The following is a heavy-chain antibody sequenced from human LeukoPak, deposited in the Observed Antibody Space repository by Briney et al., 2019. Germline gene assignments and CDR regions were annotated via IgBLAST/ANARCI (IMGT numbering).Heavy chain of an antibody. CDR2: IYYSGST. Sequence: SETLSLTCTVPGGSISSYYWSWIRQPPGKGLEWIGYIYYSGSTNYNPSLKRRVTISVDTSKNQFSLKLSSVTATDTAVYYCARCDAYYDYVWGSYTAFDIWGQGTMVTVSS. V-gene: IGHV4-59*01. D-gene: IGHD3-16*01. CDR1: GGSISSYY. J-gene: IGHJ3*02. CDR3: ARCDAYYDYVWGSYTAFDI.